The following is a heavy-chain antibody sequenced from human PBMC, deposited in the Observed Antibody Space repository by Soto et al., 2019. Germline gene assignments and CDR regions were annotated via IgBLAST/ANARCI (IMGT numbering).Heavy chain of an antibody. Sequence: QVQVVESGRGVAQPGRSLRLSCAASGFTFSRYAIHWVRQAPGKGLEWVAVISRDGSNKYYVDSVKGRFTISRDNSKNTLYLQMNSLRDEDTAVYYCARSRNSAVADSFDFWGQGTLVTVSS. D-gene: IGHD3-10*01. V-gene: IGHV3-30*04. J-gene: IGHJ4*02. CDR3: ARSRNSAVADSFDF. CDR2: ISRDGSNK. CDR1: GFTFSRYA.